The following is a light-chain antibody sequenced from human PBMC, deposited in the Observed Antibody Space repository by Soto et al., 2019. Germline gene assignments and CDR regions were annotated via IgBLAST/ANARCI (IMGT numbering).Light chain of an antibody. J-gene: IGKJ5*01. CDR1: QSLPYNNTYNY. CDR2: FGS. V-gene: IGKV2-28*01. CDR3: MQALQSLT. Sequence: DIVFTHSPLSLPVTPGEAASISYMSSQSLPYNNTYNYLDWYVQKPGQSPQLLIYFGSNRAPGVPDRFSGSGSGTDFTLKINRVEAEDVGTYYCMQALQSLTFGQGTRLEIK.